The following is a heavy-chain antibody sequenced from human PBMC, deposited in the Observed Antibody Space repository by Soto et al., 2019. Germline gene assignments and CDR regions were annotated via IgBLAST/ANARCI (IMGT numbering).Heavy chain of an antibody. CDR3: ARDRDYDFWSGYYSGVSWFDP. J-gene: IGHJ5*02. CDR2: IVSFAGVP. CDR1: GDKFSSYT. Sequence: GASVKVSCKASGDKFSSYTISWVRQAPGQGLEWMGRIVSFAGVPIYAQIFQGRITITADSSSSTAYMELRSLRSDDTAAYYCARDRDYDFWSGYYSGVSWFDPWGQGTLVTVSS. V-gene: IGHV1-69*04. D-gene: IGHD3-3*01.